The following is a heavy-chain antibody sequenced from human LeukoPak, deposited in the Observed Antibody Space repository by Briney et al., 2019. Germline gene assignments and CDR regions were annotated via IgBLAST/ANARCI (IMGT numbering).Heavy chain of an antibody. V-gene: IGHV4-39*01. CDR1: GASISRDTFF. J-gene: IGHJ4*02. D-gene: IGHD5-18*01. CDR3: ARHGYIQFWLY. CDR2: IDSSGTT. Sequence: SETLSLTCTVSGASISRDTFFWGWIRQSPEKGLEWIGSIDSSGTTHYNSSLKSRVNISVDTSKNQVSLNLTSVTFADTAVYFCARHGYIQFWLYWGQGTQVIVSS.